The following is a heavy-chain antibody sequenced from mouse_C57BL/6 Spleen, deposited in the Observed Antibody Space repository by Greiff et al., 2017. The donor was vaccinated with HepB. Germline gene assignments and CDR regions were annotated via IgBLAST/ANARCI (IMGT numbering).Heavy chain of an antibody. Sequence: EVQVVESGEGLVKPGGSLKLSCAASGFTFSSYAMSWVRQTPEKWLEWVAYISSGGDYIYYADTVKGRFTISRDNARNTLYLQMSSLKSEDTAMYYCTRVPYYYGSSYWYFDVWGTGTTVTVSS. V-gene: IGHV5-9-1*02. D-gene: IGHD1-1*01. CDR3: TRVPYYYGSSYWYFDV. CDR2: ISSGGDYI. J-gene: IGHJ1*03. CDR1: GFTFSSYA.